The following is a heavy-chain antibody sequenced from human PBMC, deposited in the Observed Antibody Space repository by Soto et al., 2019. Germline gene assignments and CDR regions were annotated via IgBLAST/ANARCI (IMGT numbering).Heavy chain of an antibody. V-gene: IGHV2-70*01. CDR1: GFSLSTSGMC. CDR3: ARAYYDSSGYYYRYYYGMDV. D-gene: IGHD3-22*01. CDR2: IDWDDDK. Sequence: VSGPTLVNPTQTLTLTCTFSGFSLSTSGMCVSWIRQPPGKALEWLALIDWDDDKYYSTSLKTRLTISKDTSKNQVVLTMTNMDPVDTATYYCARAYYDSSGYYYRYYYGMDVWGQGTTVTVSS. J-gene: IGHJ6*02.